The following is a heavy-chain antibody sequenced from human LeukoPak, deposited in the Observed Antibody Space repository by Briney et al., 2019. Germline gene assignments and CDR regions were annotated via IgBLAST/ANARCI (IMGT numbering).Heavy chain of an antibody. CDR1: GYTFTSYG. D-gene: IGHD3-10*01. CDR2: ISAYNGNT. CDR3: ARVSGSSEAAFDI. J-gene: IGHJ3*02. Sequence: ASVKVSCKASGYTFTSYGISWVRQAHGQGLEWMGWISAYNGNTNYAQKFQGRVTMTTDTFTSTAYMELRSLRSDDTAMYHCARVSGSSEAAFDIWGQGTMVTVSS. V-gene: IGHV1-18*01.